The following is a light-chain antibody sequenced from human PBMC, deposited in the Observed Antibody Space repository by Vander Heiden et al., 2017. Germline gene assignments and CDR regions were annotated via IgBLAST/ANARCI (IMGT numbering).Light chain of an antibody. V-gene: IGKV1-8*01. CDR3: QQYYTYPWT. Sequence: AIRITQSPSPLSASTGDRVTITCRASQDISSYLAWYQQKPGKAPKLLIYVASTLQSGVPSRFSGSGSGTDFTLTISSLQSEDFATYYCQQYYTYPWTFGQGTKVEIK. CDR1: QDISSY. CDR2: VAS. J-gene: IGKJ1*01.